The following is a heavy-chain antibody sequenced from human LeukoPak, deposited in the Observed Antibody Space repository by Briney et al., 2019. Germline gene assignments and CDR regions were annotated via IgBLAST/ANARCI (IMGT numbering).Heavy chain of an antibody. J-gene: IGHJ4*02. V-gene: IGHV3-74*01. CDR2: INDDGSST. D-gene: IGHD2-2*01. CDR1: GFTFSGAW. CDR3: ARVSGPGMNEYYHL. Sequence: GGSLRLSCAAPGFTFSGAWMHWVRQAPGKGLMWVSRINDDGSSTRHADSVKGRFTISRDNAKNTLYLQMNSLRAEDTAVYYCARVSGPGMNEYYHLWGQGTLVTVSS.